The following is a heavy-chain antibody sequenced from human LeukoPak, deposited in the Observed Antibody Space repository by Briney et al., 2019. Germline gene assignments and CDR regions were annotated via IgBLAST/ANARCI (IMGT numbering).Heavy chain of an antibody. Sequence: GGSLRLSCAASGFTFSSYAMNWVRQAPGKGLEWVSAISGSGDNTYYADSVKGRFTISRDNSKNTLYLQMNSLRAEDTAVYYCAKGPHPVAAAGTKGDYWGQGTLVTVSS. D-gene: IGHD6-13*01. CDR1: GFTFSSYA. CDR2: ISGSGDNT. J-gene: IGHJ4*02. V-gene: IGHV3-23*01. CDR3: AKGPHPVAAAGTKGDY.